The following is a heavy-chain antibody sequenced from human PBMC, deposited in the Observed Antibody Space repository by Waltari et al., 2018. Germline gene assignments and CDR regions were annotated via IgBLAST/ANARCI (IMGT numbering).Heavy chain of an antibody. V-gene: IGHV4-59*08. CDR1: GGSISRYY. J-gene: IGHJ5*02. CDR2: IYYSGST. Sequence: QVQLQESGPGLVKASETLSLTCTVSGGSISRYYWSWIRQPPGKGLEWIGYIYYSGSTNYNPSLKSRVTISLDTSKNQFSLKLSSVTAADTAVYYCARFIRLQLDWFDPWGQGALVTVSS. D-gene: IGHD4-4*01. CDR3: ARFIRLQLDWFDP.